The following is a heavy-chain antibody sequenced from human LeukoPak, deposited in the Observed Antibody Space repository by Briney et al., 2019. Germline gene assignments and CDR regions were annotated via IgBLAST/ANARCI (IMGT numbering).Heavy chain of an antibody. J-gene: IGHJ4*02. CDR3: ARLYRYCSGGDCYPYYFDN. CDR1: GYSFTIYW. Sequence: GESLKISCEGSGYSFTIYWIGWVRQMPGKGLDWMGIIYPGDSDVRYNPSFQGQVTISADKSINTAYLQCSSLKASDTAMYYCARLYRYCSGGDCYPYYFDNWGQGTLVTVSS. CDR2: IYPGDSDV. V-gene: IGHV5-51*01. D-gene: IGHD2-15*01.